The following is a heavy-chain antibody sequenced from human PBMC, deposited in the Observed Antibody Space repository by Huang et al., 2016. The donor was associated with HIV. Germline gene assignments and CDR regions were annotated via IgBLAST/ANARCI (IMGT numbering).Heavy chain of an antibody. CDR2: KYDRAKLNT. CDR1: GDSVSSSSSA. J-gene: IGHJ5*02. Sequence: QVQLQQSGPGLVRPSQTLSLTCAISGDSVSSSSSAWNWLRQSPSRGLEWRGRKYDRAKLNTGVAPSVRTRRTINPNTSKNQFSLRLNSVTPDDTAVYYCARVRWSGGYCYGWFDTWGQGILVTVST. CDR3: ARVRWSGGYCYGWFDT. V-gene: IGHV6-1*01. D-gene: IGHD3-3*01.